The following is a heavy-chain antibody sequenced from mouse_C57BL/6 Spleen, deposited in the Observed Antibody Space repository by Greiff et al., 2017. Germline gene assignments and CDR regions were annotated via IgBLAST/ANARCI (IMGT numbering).Heavy chain of an antibody. J-gene: IGHJ3*01. Sequence: FTDYNMNWVKQSNGKSLEWIGVINPNYGTTSYNQKFKGKATLTVDQSSSTAYMQLNSLTSEDSAVYYCARSGGSSPWFAYWGQGTLVTVSA. D-gene: IGHD1-1*01. CDR2: INPNYGTT. CDR1: FTDYN. V-gene: IGHV1-39*01. CDR3: ARSGGSSPWFAY.